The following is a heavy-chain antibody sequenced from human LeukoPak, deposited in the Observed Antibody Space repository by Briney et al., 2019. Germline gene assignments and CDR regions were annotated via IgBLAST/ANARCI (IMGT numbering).Heavy chain of an antibody. CDR2: ISGSGGST. CDR3: AKGSSYYDSGSYYNDAFDYMDV. CDR1: GFTFSSYA. V-gene: IGHV3-23*01. D-gene: IGHD3-10*01. J-gene: IGHJ6*03. Sequence: GGSLRLSCAASGFTFSSYAMSWVRQAPGKGLEWVSAISGSGGSTYYADSVKGRFTISRDNSKNTLYLQMNSLRAEDTAVYYCAKGSSYYDSGSYYNDAFDYMDVWGKGTTVTVSS.